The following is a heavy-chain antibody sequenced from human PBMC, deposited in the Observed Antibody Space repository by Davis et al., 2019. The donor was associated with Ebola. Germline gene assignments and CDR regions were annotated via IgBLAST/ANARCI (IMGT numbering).Heavy chain of an antibody. CDR3: AKVGAHIGPYYFDY. CDR1: GFTVSSNY. V-gene: IGHV3-66*02. J-gene: IGHJ4*02. CDR2: IYSGGST. Sequence: GESLKISCAASGFTVSSNYMSWVRQAPGKGLEWVSVIYSGGSTYYADSVKCRFTISRDNSKNTLYLQMNSLRAEDTAVYYCAKVGAHIGPYYFDYWGQGTLVTVSS. D-gene: IGHD3-16*01.